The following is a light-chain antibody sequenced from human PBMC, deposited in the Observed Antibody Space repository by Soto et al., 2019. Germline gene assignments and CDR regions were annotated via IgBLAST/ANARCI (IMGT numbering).Light chain of an antibody. J-gene: IGLJ3*02. Sequence: QSVLTQPPSASGTPGQRVTISCSGGSSNIGSNAVNWYQQVPGAAPELLIDSNNQRPSGVPARFSGSKSGTSASLAISGLQSDDEADYYCAGWDNNLNGHGVFGGGTQLTVL. V-gene: IGLV1-44*01. CDR2: SNN. CDR1: SSNIGSNA. CDR3: AGWDNNLNGHGV.